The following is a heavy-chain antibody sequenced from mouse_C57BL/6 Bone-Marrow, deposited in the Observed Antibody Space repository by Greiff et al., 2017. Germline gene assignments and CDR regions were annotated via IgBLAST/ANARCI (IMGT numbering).Heavy chain of an antibody. J-gene: IGHJ4*01. CDR2: IWTGGGT. Sequence: VQLQESGPGLVAPSQSLSITCTVSGFSFTSYAISWVRQPPGKGLEWLGVIWTGGGTNYNSALKSRLSISKDNSKSQVFLKMNSLQTDDTARYYCARTSYDYDGYYYAMDYWGQGTSVTVSS. CDR3: ARTSYDYDGYYYAMDY. CDR1: GFSFTSYA. D-gene: IGHD2-4*01. V-gene: IGHV2-9-1*01.